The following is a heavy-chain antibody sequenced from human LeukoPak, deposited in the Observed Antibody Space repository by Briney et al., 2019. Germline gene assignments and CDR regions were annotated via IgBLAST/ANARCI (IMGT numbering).Heavy chain of an antibody. CDR1: GYTFTTYY. CDR2: INPSGGST. J-gene: IGHJ4*02. Sequence: GASVTVSCKSSGYTFTTYYMHWVRQAPGQGLEWMGIINPSGGSTSYAQKFQGRVTVARDMSTSTVYMELSSLRSEDTAVYYCAREPFADYDSSGYLPSPFDYWGRGTLVTVSS. V-gene: IGHV1-46*01. D-gene: IGHD3-22*01. CDR3: AREPFADYDSSGYLPSPFDY.